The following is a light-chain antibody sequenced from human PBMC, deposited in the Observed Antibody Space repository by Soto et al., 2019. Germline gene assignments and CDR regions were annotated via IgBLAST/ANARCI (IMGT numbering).Light chain of an antibody. CDR3: QQHHKWPRT. Sequence: EIMMTQSPATLSLSPGERATLSCRASQSVGSSLAWYQQRPGQAPRLLIYSASTRTTGIPARFSGTGSGTEFTLTISSLESEDFAVYCCQQHHKWPRTFGPGTRVEIK. V-gene: IGKV3-15*01. CDR1: QSVGSS. J-gene: IGKJ1*01. CDR2: SAS.